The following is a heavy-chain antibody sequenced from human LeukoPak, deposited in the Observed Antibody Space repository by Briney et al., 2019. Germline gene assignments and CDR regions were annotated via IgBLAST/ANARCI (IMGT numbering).Heavy chain of an antibody. Sequence: SETLSLTCAVYGGSFSGYYWSWIRQPPGKGLEWIGEINHSGSTNYNPSLKSRVTISVDTSKNQFSLKLSSVTAADTAVYYCAREVYSSSSFDYWGQGTLVTVSS. CDR1: GGSFSGYY. V-gene: IGHV4-34*01. CDR3: AREVYSSSSFDY. D-gene: IGHD6-13*01. CDR2: INHSGST. J-gene: IGHJ4*02.